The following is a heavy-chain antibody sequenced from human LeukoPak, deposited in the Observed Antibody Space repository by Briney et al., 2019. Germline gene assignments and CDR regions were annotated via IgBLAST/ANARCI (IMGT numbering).Heavy chain of an antibody. V-gene: IGHV3-21*01. CDR3: ARSYSPSGDYYYGMDV. J-gene: IGHJ6*02. CDR1: GFTFSSYS. CDR2: ISSSSSYI. Sequence: GGSLRLSCAASGFTFSSYSMNWVRQAPGRGLEWVSSISSSSSYIYYADSVKGRFTISRDNAKNSLYLQMNSLRAEDTAVHYCARSYSPSGDYYYGMDVWGQGTTVTVSS. D-gene: IGHD2-15*01.